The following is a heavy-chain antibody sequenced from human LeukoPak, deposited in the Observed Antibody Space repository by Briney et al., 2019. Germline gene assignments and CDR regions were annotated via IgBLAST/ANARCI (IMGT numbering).Heavy chain of an antibody. CDR3: ARMIVATIRIGVYFYHGMDV. V-gene: IGHV4-4*02. CDR2: IYHSEST. CDR1: GGSISSSNW. D-gene: IGHD5-12*01. Sequence: SETLSLTCAVSGGSISSSNWWSWVRQPPGKGLEWIGEIYHSESTNYNPSLKSRVTISVDKSKNQFSLKLSSVTAADTAVYYCARMIVATIRIGVYFYHGMDVWGQGTTVTVSS. J-gene: IGHJ6*02.